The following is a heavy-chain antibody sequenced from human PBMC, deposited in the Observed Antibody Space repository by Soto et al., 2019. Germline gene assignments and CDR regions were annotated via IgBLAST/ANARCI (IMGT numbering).Heavy chain of an antibody. CDR2: IKSKTDGGTT. D-gene: IGHD4-17*01. J-gene: IGHJ4*02. CDR1: GFTFSNYA. CDR3: TTDRYAVTTFPHFDY. Sequence: GGSLRLSCVASGFTFSNYAMHWVRQAPGKGLEWVGRIKSKTDGGTTDYAAPVKGRFTISRDDSKNTLYLQMNSLKTEDTAVYYCTTDRYAVTTFPHFDYWGQGTLVTVSS. V-gene: IGHV3-15*07.